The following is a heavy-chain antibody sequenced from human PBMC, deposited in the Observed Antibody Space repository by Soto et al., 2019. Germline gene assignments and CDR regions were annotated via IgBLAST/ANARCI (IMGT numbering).Heavy chain of an antibody. CDR2: IIPIFGTA. CDR1: GCTFSSYA. CDR3: ARDRSYYDSSGYYRGYGMDV. J-gene: IGHJ6*02. D-gene: IGHD3-22*01. V-gene: IGHV1-69*06. Sequence: SVKVSCKASGCTFSSYAISWVRQAPGQGLEWMGGIIPIFGTANYAQKFQGRVTITADKSTSTAYMELSSLRSEDTAVYYCARDRSYYDSSGYYRGYGMDVWGQGTTVTVSS.